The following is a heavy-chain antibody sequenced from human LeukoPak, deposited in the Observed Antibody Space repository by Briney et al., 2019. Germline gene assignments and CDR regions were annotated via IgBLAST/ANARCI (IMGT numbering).Heavy chain of an antibody. CDR2: FDPEDGET. J-gene: IGHJ4*02. CDR3: ATDTIFGVVIPHFDY. CDR1: GYTLTELS. V-gene: IGHV1-24*01. Sequence: ASVKVSCKVPGYTLTELSMHWVRQAPGKGLEWMGGFDPEDGETIYAQKFQGRVTMTEDTSTDTAYMELSSLRSEDTAVYYCATDTIFGVVIPHFDYWGQGTLVTVSS. D-gene: IGHD3-3*01.